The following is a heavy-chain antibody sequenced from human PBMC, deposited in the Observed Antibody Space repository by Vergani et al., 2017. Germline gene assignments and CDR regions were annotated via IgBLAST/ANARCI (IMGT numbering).Heavy chain of an antibody. V-gene: IGHV4-39*02. CDR1: GGSISSSNYY. D-gene: IGHD5-12*01. CDR2: TYYSGST. Sequence: QLQLQESGPGLVKPSETLSLTCTVSGGSISSSNYYWGWLRQPPGNGLEWIGSTYYSGSTYSNPSLKSRVTISVDTSKNQFSLKLSSVTAADTAVYYCAIDGGGSQFATPGYDYLYYGMDVWGQGTTVTVSS. J-gene: IGHJ6*02. CDR3: AIDGGGSQFATPGYDYLYYGMDV.